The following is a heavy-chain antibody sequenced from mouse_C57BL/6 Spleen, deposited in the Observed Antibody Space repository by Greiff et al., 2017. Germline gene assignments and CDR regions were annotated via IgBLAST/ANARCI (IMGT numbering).Heavy chain of an antibody. J-gene: IGHJ4*01. V-gene: IGHV1-81*01. CDR2: IYPRSGNN. D-gene: IGHD1-1*02. Sequence: VQLKQSGAELARPGASVKLSCKASGYTFTSYGISWVKQRTGQGLEWIGEIYPRSGNNYHNEMFKGKAIMTADKTSNTAYMELRRQTSENSAVYFCASAEGDYGDYWGQGTTVTVSS. CDR3: ASAEGDYGDY. CDR1: GYTFTSYG.